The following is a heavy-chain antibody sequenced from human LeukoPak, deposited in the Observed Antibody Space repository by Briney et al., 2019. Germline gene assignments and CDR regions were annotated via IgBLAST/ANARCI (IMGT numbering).Heavy chain of an antibody. J-gene: IGHJ4*02. V-gene: IGHV3-74*01. CDR3: ARDEGLDTAMIKRGFDY. D-gene: IGHD5-18*01. Sequence: PGGSLRLSCAASGFTFSNYWMHWVRQAPGKGLVWVSSTNRDGRSTYYADSVKGRFTISRDNAKNTLYLPMNSLRAEDTAVYYCARDEGLDTAMIKRGFDYWGQGTLVTVSS. CDR2: TNRDGRST. CDR1: GFTFSNYW.